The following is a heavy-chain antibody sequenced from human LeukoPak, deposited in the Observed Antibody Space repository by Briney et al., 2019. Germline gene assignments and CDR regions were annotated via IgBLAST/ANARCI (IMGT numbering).Heavy chain of an antibody. J-gene: IGHJ4*02. CDR3: ARGARYCSSTSCRPFDY. V-gene: IGHV1-18*01. CDR2: ISAYNGNT. CDR1: GYTFTSYG. D-gene: IGHD2-2*01. Sequence: EASVKVSCKASGYTFTSYGISWVRQAPGQGLEWMGWISAYNGNTNYAQKLQGRVTMTTDTSTSTAYMELRSLRSDDTAVYYCARGARYCSSTSCRPFDYWGQGTLSPSPQ.